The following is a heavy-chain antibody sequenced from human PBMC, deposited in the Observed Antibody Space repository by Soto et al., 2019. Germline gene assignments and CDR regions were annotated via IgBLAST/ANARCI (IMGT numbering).Heavy chain of an antibody. CDR1: GGSISSGGYY. CDR2: IYYSGST. D-gene: IGHD5-12*01. V-gene: IGHV4-31*03. J-gene: IGHJ4*02. Sequence: SETLSLTCTVSGGSISSGGYYWSLIRQHPGKGLEWIGYIYYSGSTYYNPSLKSRVTISVDTSKNQFSLKLSSVTAADTAVYYCARVIVTTRYFDYWGQGTLVTVSS. CDR3: ARVIVTTRYFDY.